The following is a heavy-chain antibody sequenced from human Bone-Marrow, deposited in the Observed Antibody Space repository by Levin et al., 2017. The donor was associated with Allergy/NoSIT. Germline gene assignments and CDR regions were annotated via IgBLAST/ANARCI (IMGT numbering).Heavy chain of an antibody. V-gene: IGHV4-39*01. CDR3: ARHSGGDFWSGYTIDY. CDR2: IYYSGSG. J-gene: IGHJ4*02. CDR1: GGSISSSSYY. D-gene: IGHD3-3*01. Sequence: SETLSLTCTVSGGSISSSSYYWGWIRQPPGKGLEWIGSIYYSGSGLYNPSLKSRVTISVDTSKNHFSLKLSSVTVADTAVYYWARHSGGDFWSGYTIDYWGQGTLVTVSS.